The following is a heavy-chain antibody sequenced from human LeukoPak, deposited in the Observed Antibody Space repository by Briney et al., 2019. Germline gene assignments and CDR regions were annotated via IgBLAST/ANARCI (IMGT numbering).Heavy chain of an antibody. J-gene: IGHJ3*02. CDR1: GFTFDDYA. CDR3: AKDTYDILTYDAFDI. Sequence: GGSLRLSCAASGFTFDDYAMHWVRQAPGKGLEWVSGISWNSGSIGYADSVKGRFTISRDNAKNSLYLQMNSLRAEDTALYYCAKDTYDILTYDAFDIWGQGTMVTVSS. V-gene: IGHV3-9*01. D-gene: IGHD3-9*01. CDR2: ISWNSGSI.